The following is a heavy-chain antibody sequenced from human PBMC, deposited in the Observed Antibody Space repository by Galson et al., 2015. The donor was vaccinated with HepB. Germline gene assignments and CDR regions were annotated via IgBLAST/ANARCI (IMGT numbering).Heavy chain of an antibody. J-gene: IGHJ4*02. CDR2: ISYDGSNK. V-gene: IGHV3-30*04. CDR1: GFTFSSYA. Sequence: SLRLSCAASGFTFSSYAMHWVRQAPGKGLEWVAVISYDGSNKYYADSVKGRFTISRDNSKNTLYLQMNSLRAEDTAVYYCAREGGGIYDILITPIDYWGQGTLVTVSS. CDR3: AREGGGIYDILITPIDY. D-gene: IGHD3-9*01.